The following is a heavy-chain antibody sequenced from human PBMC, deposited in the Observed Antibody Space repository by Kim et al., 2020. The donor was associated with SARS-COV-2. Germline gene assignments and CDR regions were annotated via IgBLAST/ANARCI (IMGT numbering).Heavy chain of an antibody. CDR1: GYTFTSYY. D-gene: IGHD3-3*01. V-gene: IGHV1-46*01. J-gene: IGHJ4*02. Sequence: ASVKVSCKASGYTFTSYYMHWVRQAPGQGLEWMGIINPSGGSTSYAQKFQGSVTMTRDTSTSTVYMELSSLRSEDTAVYYCARDPRFWSGYYSPYYFDYWGQGTLVTVSS. CDR3: ARDPRFWSGYYSPYYFDY. CDR2: INPSGGST.